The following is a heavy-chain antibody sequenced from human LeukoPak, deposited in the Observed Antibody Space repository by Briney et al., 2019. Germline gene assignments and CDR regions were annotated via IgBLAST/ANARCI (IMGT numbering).Heavy chain of an antibody. CDR1: GGSLSSYY. Sequence: SETLSLTCTVSGGSLSSYYWSWIRQPPGKGLEWIGEINHSGSTNYNPSLKSRVTISVDTSKNQFSLKLSSVTAADTAVYYCARHRITVFGVVITPSWFDPWGQGTLVTVSS. CDR3: ARHRITVFGVVITPSWFDP. J-gene: IGHJ5*02. CDR2: INHSGST. V-gene: IGHV4-34*01. D-gene: IGHD3-3*01.